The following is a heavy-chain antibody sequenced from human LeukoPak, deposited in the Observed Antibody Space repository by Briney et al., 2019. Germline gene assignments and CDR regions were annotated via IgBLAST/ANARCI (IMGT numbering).Heavy chain of an antibody. CDR2: IYYSGST. CDR1: GGSISSYY. CDR3: ARGGGTYCSGGSCYGWFDP. D-gene: IGHD2-15*01. V-gene: IGHV4-59*06. J-gene: IGHJ5*02. Sequence: SETLSLTCTVSGGSISSYYWSWIRQHPGKGLEWIGYIYYSGSTYYNPSLKSRVTISVDTSKNQFSLKLSSVTAADTAVYYCARGGGTYCSGGSCYGWFDPWGQGTLVTVSS.